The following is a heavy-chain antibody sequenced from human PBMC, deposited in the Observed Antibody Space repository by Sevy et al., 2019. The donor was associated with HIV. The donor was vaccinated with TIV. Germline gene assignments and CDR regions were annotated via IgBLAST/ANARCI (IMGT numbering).Heavy chain of an antibody. J-gene: IGHJ4*02. V-gene: IGHV4-59*01. CDR3: ARANHDAKSYDFWSGYSVSAYFDF. Sequence: SETLSLTCTVSGGSFSSYYWSWIRQPPGKGLEWIGDIFDSGSTNYNPSLKSRVTISRDTSKNQFSLKLSSVTAADTAVYFCARANHDAKSYDFWSGYSVSAYFDFWGQGTLVTVSS. CDR1: GGSFSSYY. CDR2: IFDSGST. D-gene: IGHD3-3*01.